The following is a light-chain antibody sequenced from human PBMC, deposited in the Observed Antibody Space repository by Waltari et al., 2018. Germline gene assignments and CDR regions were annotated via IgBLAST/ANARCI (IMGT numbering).Light chain of an antibody. CDR2: ASS. CDR3: QQSNSYPWT. J-gene: IGKJ1*01. CDR1: QSIGNF. V-gene: IGKV1-39*01. Sequence: DIQMTQSPSSLSASVGDRVTITCRSSQSIGNFLNWYQQKPGKAPNLLIYASSSLQSGVPSRFSGSGSGTGFTLNISSLQPEDLATYFCQQSNSYPWTFGQGTKVEIK.